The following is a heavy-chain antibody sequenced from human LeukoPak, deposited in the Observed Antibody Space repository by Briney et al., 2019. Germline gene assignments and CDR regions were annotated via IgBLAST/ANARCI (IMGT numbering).Heavy chain of an antibody. V-gene: IGHV3-30*03. CDR1: GFTFSTYG. Sequence: PGGSLRLSCAASGFTFSTYGMHWVRQAPGKGLEWVAVISYDGSNKYYADSVKGRFTISRDNSKNTLYLQMNSLRTEDTGVYYCARSSSGGSSIFDYWGQGTLVTVSS. CDR2: ISYDGSNK. D-gene: IGHD2-15*01. CDR3: ARSSSGGSSIFDY. J-gene: IGHJ4*02.